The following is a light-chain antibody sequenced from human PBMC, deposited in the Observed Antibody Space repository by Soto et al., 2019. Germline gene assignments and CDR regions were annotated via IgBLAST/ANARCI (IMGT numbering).Light chain of an antibody. Sequence: DIQRTQFPSTLSASVGDRVTITCRASQSVDTWLAWYQQKPGKAPSLLIYRASSLESGVPSRFSGSGSGTEFTLTIRSLQPDDFATYYCQQYNNYPLTFGQGTKVEVK. CDR2: RAS. CDR3: QQYNNYPLT. V-gene: IGKV1-5*03. CDR1: QSVDTW. J-gene: IGKJ1*01.